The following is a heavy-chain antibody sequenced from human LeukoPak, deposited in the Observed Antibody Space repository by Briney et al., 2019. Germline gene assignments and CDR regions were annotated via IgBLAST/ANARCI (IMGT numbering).Heavy chain of an antibody. J-gene: IGHJ4*02. CDR2: IYSGGST. D-gene: IGHD1-26*01. CDR3: ARGAIFVGGVGAQDY. V-gene: IGHV3-53*01. CDR1: GFTVTGNY. Sequence: GGSLRLSCAASGFTVTGNYMSWVRQAPGKGLEWVSVIYSGGSTFYADSVKGRFTISRDNSKNTLFPQMHSLRAEDTAVYYCARGAIFVGGVGAQDYWGQGTLVTVSS.